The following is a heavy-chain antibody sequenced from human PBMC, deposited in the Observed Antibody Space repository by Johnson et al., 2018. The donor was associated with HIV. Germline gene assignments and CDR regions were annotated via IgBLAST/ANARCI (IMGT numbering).Heavy chain of an antibody. V-gene: IGHV3-30*04. CDR2: ISHDGTTT. D-gene: IGHD5-12*01. CDR3: AREDVSSGYAGTFDI. CDR1: GLTLTTII. J-gene: IGHJ3*02. Sequence: QVQLVESGGGVVQPGRSLRVSCEVSGLTLTTIIVHWARQAPGTGLEWVSLISHDGTTTAYADSVKGRYTISRDISTNTVYLQMHSLSPEDTAVYYCAREDVSSGYAGTFDIWGQGTMVTVSS.